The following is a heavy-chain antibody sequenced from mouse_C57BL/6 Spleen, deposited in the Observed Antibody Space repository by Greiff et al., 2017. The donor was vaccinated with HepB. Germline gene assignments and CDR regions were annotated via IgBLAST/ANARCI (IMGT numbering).Heavy chain of an antibody. CDR3: ARDPDGYYQYFDV. CDR2: ISDGGSYT. J-gene: IGHJ1*03. Sequence: EVQWVESGGGLVKPGGSLKLSCAASGFTFSSYAMSWVRQTPEKRLEWVATISDGGSYTYYPDNVKGRFTISRDNAKNNLYLQMSHLKSEDTAMYYCARDPDGYYQYFDVWGTGTTVTVSS. CDR1: GFTFSSYA. V-gene: IGHV5-4*01. D-gene: IGHD2-3*01.